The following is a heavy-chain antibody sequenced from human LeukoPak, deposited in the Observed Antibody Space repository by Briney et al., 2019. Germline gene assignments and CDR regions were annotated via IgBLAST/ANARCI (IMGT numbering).Heavy chain of an antibody. Sequence: SETLSLTCAVSGGPFSGYFWSWIRQSSGKGLEWIGEIHNSGTTNYNPSLKSRVTISVDTSKNQFSLKLSSVTAADTAVYYCARDLSQQLDYYDSSGYPGPFDIWGQGTMVTVSS. CDR1: GGPFSGYF. V-gene: IGHV4-34*01. J-gene: IGHJ3*02. CDR3: ARDLSQQLDYYDSSGYPGPFDI. CDR2: IHNSGTT. D-gene: IGHD3-22*01.